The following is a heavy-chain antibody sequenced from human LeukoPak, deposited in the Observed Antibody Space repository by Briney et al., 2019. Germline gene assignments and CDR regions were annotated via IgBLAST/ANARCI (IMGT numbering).Heavy chain of an antibody. CDR3: ARRIAARRQPYDAFDI. CDR2: ISSSSSYI. Sequence: GGSLRLSCAASGFTFSSYSMNWVRQAPGKGLEWVSSISSSSSYIYYADSVKGRSTISRDNAKNSLYLQMNSLRAEDTAVYYCARRIAARRQPYDAFDIWGQGTMVTVSS. J-gene: IGHJ3*02. V-gene: IGHV3-21*01. CDR1: GFTFSSYS. D-gene: IGHD6-6*01.